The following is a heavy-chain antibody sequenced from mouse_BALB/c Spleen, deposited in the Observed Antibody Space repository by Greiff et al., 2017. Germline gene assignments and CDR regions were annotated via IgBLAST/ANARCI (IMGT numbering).Heavy chain of an antibody. CDR3: ARSGYVTSWFAY. J-gene: IGHJ3*01. Sequence: EVQRVESGPSLVKPSQTLSLTCSVTGDSITSGYWNWIRKFPGNKLEYMGYISYSGSTYYNPSLKSRISITRDTSKNQYYLQLNSVTTEDTATYYCARSGYVTSWFAYWGQGTLVTVSA. V-gene: IGHV3-8*02. CDR1: GDSITSGY. CDR2: ISYSGST. D-gene: IGHD2-2*01.